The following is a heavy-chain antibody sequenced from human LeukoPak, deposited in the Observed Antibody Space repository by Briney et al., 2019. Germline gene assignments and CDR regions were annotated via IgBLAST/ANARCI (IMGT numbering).Heavy chain of an antibody. CDR3: AKDQRWESPHYLDS. CDR1: GYTFTSYA. Sequence: ASVKVSCKASGYTFTSYAMHWVRQAPGQRLEWTGWINAGNGNTKYSQKFQGRVTITRDTSASTAYMELSSLRSEDTAVYYCAKDQRWESPHYLDSWGQGTLVTVSS. V-gene: IGHV1-3*01. D-gene: IGHD1-26*01. J-gene: IGHJ4*02. CDR2: INAGNGNT.